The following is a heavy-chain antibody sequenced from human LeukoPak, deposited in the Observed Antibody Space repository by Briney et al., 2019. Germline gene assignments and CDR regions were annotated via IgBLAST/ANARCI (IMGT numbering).Heavy chain of an antibody. CDR1: GYSFTSYW. D-gene: IGHD4-17*01. CDR3: ARILATVTTTHGAFDI. J-gene: IGHJ3*02. CDR2: IYPGDSDT. V-gene: IGHV5-51*01. Sequence: GESLKISCKGSGYSFTSYWIGWVRQMPGKGLEWMGIIYPGDSDTRYSPSLQGLVTISADKSISTAYLQWSSLKASDTAMYYCARILATVTTTHGAFDIWAKGQWSPSLQ.